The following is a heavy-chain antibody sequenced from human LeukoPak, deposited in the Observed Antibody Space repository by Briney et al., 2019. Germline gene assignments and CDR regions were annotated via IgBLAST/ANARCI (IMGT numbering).Heavy chain of an antibody. CDR2: LSGSGITT. V-gene: IGHV3-23*01. Sequence: GSLRLSCAASGFPFSNSAMSWVRQAPGKGLEWVSTLSGSGITTYYADSVKGRFTISRDNSKNTLYLQMNSLRAEDTAVYYCAKGIYSSGWSYFDYWGHGTLVTVSS. D-gene: IGHD6-19*01. CDR1: GFPFSNSA. CDR3: AKGIYSSGWSYFDY. J-gene: IGHJ4*01.